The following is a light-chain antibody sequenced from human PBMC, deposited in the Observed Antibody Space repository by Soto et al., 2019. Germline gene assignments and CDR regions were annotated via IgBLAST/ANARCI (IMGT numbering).Light chain of an antibody. CDR3: QQNNKWPPVT. CDR1: QTISND. CDR2: GAS. V-gene: IGKV3-15*01. Sequence: EVVMPHSPATVSVSPGEGVTLSCRASQTISNDLAWYQQKPGQAPRLLIYGASTRATGVPARFSGGGSGTEFTLTISSLQSEDFAFYYCQQNNKWPPVTFGGGTKVDIK. J-gene: IGKJ4*01.